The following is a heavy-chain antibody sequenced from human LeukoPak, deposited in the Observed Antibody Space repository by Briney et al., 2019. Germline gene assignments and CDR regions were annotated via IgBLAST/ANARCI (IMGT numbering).Heavy chain of an antibody. V-gene: IGHV4-59*08. Sequence: SETLSLTCTVSGGSISSYYWSWIRQPPGKGLEWIGYIYYSGSTNYNPSLKSRVTISVDTSKNQFSLKLSSVTAADTAVYYCASLTYYYDSSGYSLHPGHFDYWGQGTLVTVSS. CDR1: GGSISSYY. CDR3: ASLTYYYDSSGYSLHPGHFDY. J-gene: IGHJ4*02. D-gene: IGHD3-22*01. CDR2: IYYSGST.